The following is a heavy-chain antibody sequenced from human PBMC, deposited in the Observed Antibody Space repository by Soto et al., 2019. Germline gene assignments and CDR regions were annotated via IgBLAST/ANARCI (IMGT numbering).Heavy chain of an antibody. CDR3: AKDEYYDILTGYLNWFDP. V-gene: IGHV3-23*01. D-gene: IGHD3-9*01. Sequence: QSGWSRRVSCAASGFTCSSYAMSWVRQAPGKGLEWVSAISGSGGSTYYADSVKGRFTISRDNSKNTLYLQMNSLRAEDTAVYYCAKDEYYDILTGYLNWFDPWGQGTLVTASS. CDR1: GFTCSSYA. CDR2: ISGSGGST. J-gene: IGHJ5*02.